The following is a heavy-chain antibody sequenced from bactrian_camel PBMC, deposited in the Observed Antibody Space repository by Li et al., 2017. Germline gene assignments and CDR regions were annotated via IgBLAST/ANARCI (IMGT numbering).Heavy chain of an antibody. CDR2: ITRIHGGT. Sequence: HVQLVESGGGLVQPGGSLNLSCAATGKTNVLNCMGWFRQAPGKEREGVAVITRIHGGTEYADSVKGRFIISRDSSKMTWALQMNNLKPEDTTIYYCGAVPKGSLCRYDNFAYSGQGTQVTVS. CDR3: GAVPKGSLCRYDNFAY. D-gene: IGHD3*01. J-gene: IGHJ6*01. CDR1: GKTNVLNC. V-gene: IGHV3S53*01.